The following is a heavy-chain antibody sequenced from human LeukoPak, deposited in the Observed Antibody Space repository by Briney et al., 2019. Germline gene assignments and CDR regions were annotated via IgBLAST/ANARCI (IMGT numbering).Heavy chain of an antibody. J-gene: IGHJ4*02. Sequence: GGSLRLSCAASGFTFSDYYMSWIRQAPGKGLEWVSYISSSSSYTNYADSVKGRFTISRDNSKNTLYLQMNSLRAEDTAVYYCAKSNWNDVQDYWGQGTLVTVSS. V-gene: IGHV3-11*03. CDR1: GFTFSDYY. CDR3: AKSNWNDVQDY. D-gene: IGHD1-1*01. CDR2: ISSSSSYT.